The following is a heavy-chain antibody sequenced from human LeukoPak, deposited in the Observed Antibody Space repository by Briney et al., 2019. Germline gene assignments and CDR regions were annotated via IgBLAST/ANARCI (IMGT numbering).Heavy chain of an antibody. CDR1: GGSFSGYY. D-gene: IGHD6-13*01. V-gene: IGHV4-34*01. CDR3: ARGGIAADVPFDY. J-gene: IGHJ4*02. CDR2: INHSGST. Sequence: SETLSLTCAVYGGSFSGYYWSWIRQPPGKGLEWIGEINHSGSTNYNPSLKSRVTISVDTSKNQFSLKLSSVTAADTAVYYCARGGIAADVPFDYWGQGTLVTVSS.